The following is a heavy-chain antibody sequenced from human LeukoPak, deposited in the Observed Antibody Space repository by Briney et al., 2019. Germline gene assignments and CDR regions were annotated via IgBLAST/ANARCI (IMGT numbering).Heavy chain of an antibody. CDR1: GFTFSSYS. D-gene: IGHD5-12*01. V-gene: IGHV3-21*01. J-gene: IGHJ4*01. Sequence: GGSLRLSCAASGFTFSSYSMNWVRQAPGKGLEWVSSISSSSSYIYYADSVKGRFTISRDNAKNSLYLQMNSLRAEDTAVYYCARFDSGTTIGLDYWGQEPRSPSPQ. CDR2: ISSSSSYI. CDR3: ARFDSGTTIGLDY.